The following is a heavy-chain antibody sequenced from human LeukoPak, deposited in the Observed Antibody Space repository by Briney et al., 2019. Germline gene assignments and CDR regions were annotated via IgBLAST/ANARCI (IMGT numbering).Heavy chain of an antibody. CDR2: ISAYNGNT. CDR3: AREGRYSYGYNYYYYGMDV. V-gene: IGHV1-18*01. Sequence: ASVKVSRKASGYTFTSYGISWVRQAPGQGLEWMGWISAYNGNTNYAQKLQGRVTMTTDTSTSTAYMELRSLRSDDTAVYYCAREGRYSYGYNYYYYGMDVWGQGTTVTVSS. D-gene: IGHD5-18*01. J-gene: IGHJ6*02. CDR1: GYTFTSYG.